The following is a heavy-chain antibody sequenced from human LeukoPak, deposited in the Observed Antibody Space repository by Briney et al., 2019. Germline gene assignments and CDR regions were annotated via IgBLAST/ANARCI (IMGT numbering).Heavy chain of an antibody. J-gene: IGHJ4*02. V-gene: IGHV4-39*07. CDR3: ARGYYYDYSGPDFDY. CDR1: GGSISSSSYY. D-gene: IGHD3-22*01. Sequence: SETLSLTCTVSGGSISSSSYYWGWIRQPPGKGLEWIGSIYYSGSTYYNPSLKSRVTISVDTSKNQFSLRLTSVTAADTAVYYCARGYYYDYSGPDFDYWGQGTLVTVSS. CDR2: IYYSGST.